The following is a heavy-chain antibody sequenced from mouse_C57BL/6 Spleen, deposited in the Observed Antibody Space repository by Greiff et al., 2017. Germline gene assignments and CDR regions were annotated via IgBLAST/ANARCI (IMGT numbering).Heavy chain of an antibody. CDR1: GFTFSSYA. CDR3: TREDGSSPYAMDY. Sequence: EVKLMESGEGLVKPGGSLKLSCAASGFTFSSYAMSWVRQTPEKRLEWVAYISSGGDYIYYADTVKGRFTISRDNARNTLYLQMSSLKSEDTAMYYCTREDGSSPYAMDYWGQGTSVTVSS. CDR2: ISSGGDYI. J-gene: IGHJ4*01. D-gene: IGHD1-1*01. V-gene: IGHV5-9-1*02.